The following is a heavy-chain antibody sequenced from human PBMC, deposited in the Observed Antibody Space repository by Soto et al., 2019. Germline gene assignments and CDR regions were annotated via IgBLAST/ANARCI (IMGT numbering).Heavy chain of an antibody. J-gene: IGHJ3*02. CDR2: ISSSGSTI. Sequence: GGSLRLSCAASGFTFSDYYMSWIRQAPGKGLEWVSYISSSGSTIYYADSVKGRFTISRDNAKNSLYLQMNSLRAEDTAVYYSARGTIFGVAADAFDIWGQGTMVTVSS. CDR1: GFTFSDYY. V-gene: IGHV3-11*01. D-gene: IGHD3-3*01. CDR3: ARGTIFGVAADAFDI.